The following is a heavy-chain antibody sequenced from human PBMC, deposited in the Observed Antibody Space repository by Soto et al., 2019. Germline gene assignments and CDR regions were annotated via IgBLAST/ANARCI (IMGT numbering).Heavy chain of an antibody. CDR2: ISSSSSYI. V-gene: IGHV3-21*01. J-gene: IGHJ3*02. D-gene: IGHD2-15*01. CDR1: GFTFSSYS. CDR3: ARDFEEDIVVVVAATPFAFDI. Sequence: EVQLVESGGGLVKPEGSLRLSCAASGFTFSSYSMNWVRQAPGKGLEWVSSISSSSSYIYYADSVKGRFTISRDNAKNSLYLQMNSLRAEDTAVYYCARDFEEDIVVVVAATPFAFDIWGQGTMVTVSS.